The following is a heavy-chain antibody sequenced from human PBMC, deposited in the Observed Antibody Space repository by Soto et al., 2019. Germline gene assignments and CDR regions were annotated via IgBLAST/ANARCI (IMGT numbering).Heavy chain of an antibody. CDR1: GFTFRNHA. Sequence: QVQLVESGGGVVQPGGSLRLSCAASGFTFRNHAMHWVRQAPGKGLECLAVIAYDGSNAFYRDSVKGRFTVSRDNSKNTLYLHRDSLRSEVTGVYYCARGDREDILVVVGARPGEYGIDIWGQGTTVTVSS. CDR3: ARGDREDILVVVGARPGEYGIDI. CDR2: IAYDGSNA. J-gene: IGHJ6*02. D-gene: IGHD2-15*01. V-gene: IGHV3-30-3*01.